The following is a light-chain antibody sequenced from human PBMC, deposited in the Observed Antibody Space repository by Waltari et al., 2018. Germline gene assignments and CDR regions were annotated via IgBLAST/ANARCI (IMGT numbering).Light chain of an antibody. J-gene: IGKJ1*01. CDR1: QSVSSN. Sequence: ETVMTQSPATLSVSPGERATISCRASQSVSSNLAWYQQKPGQAPRLLIYGASTRVTGIPARFSGSGSGTEFTLTISSLQSEDFAVYYCQQYNNWPPWTFGQGTKVEIK. CDR2: GAS. CDR3: QQYNNWPPWT. V-gene: IGKV3-15*01.